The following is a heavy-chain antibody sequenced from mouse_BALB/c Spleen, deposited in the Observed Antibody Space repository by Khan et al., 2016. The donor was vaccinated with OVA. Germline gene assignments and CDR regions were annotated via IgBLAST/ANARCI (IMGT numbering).Heavy chain of an antibody. CDR3: VRSFLYGSSTWFAY. Sequence: QVRLQQSGAELVKPGASVKLSCKASGYPLTSYWLHWVKQRPGQGLEWIGEIDPSDSYTNYNQKFKGKATLTVDKSSRTTYMQLSSLTSEDSAVYDCVRSFLYGSSTWFAYWGQGTLVTVSA. CDR2: IDPSDSYT. V-gene: IGHV1-69*02. D-gene: IGHD1-1*01. CDR1: GYPLTSYW. J-gene: IGHJ3*01.